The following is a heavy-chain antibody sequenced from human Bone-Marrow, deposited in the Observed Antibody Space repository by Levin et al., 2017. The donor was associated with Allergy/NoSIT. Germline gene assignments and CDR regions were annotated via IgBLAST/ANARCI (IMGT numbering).Heavy chain of an antibody. Sequence: GGSLRLSCAASRFAFNTYAMHWVRQAPGKGLEWVALISSDGGNKYYIDSVKGRFNISRDNSKNTLYIHMDSLGAEDTAIYYCAREAKTDYFGPESYYNLFTAFDVWGQGTMVTVSS. CDR3: AREAKTDYFGPESYYNLFTAFDV. V-gene: IGHV3-30-3*01. J-gene: IGHJ3*01. D-gene: IGHD3-10*01. CDR1: RFAFNTYA. CDR2: ISSDGGNK.